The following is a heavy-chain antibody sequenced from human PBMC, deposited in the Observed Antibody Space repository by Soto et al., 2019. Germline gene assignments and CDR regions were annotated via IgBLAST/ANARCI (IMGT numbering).Heavy chain of an antibody. CDR3: ATASEKWIEGYRAEY. D-gene: IGHD5-12*01. CDR1: GFIFFTYT. CDR2: ISNSGTYV. Sequence: PVESLKISCASSGFIFFTYTINWVLQSPGKGLEWVSSISNSGTYVTYADTVKGRFNISRDKDKNSLFLQMSSLRADDTAVYYCATASEKWIEGYRAEYWGQGTLV. V-gene: IGHV3-21*06. J-gene: IGHJ4*02.